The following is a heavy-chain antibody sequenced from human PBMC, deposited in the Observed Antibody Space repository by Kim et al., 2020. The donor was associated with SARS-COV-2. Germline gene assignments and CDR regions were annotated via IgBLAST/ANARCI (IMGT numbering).Heavy chain of an antibody. V-gene: IGHV3-30*02. D-gene: IGHD5-18*01. Sequence: GRCTSSRDNSKNTLYLQMNSLRAEDTAVYYCAKARKIQLWLRSPFDYWGQGTLVTVSS. CDR3: AKARKIQLWLRSPFDY. J-gene: IGHJ4*02.